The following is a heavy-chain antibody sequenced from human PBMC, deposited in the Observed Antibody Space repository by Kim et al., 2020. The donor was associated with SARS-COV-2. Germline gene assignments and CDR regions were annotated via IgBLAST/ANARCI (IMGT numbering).Heavy chain of an antibody. V-gene: IGHV4-4*02. D-gene: IGHD3-16*01. CDR3: ASSLGMVWFDP. CDR1: GGSISSSNW. CDR2: IYHSGST. J-gene: IGHJ5*02. Sequence: SETLSLTCAVSGGSISSSNWWSWVRQPPGKGLEWIGEIYHSGSTNYNPSLKSRVTISVDKPKNQFSLKLSSVTAADTAVYYCASSLGMVWFDPWGQGTLVTVSS.